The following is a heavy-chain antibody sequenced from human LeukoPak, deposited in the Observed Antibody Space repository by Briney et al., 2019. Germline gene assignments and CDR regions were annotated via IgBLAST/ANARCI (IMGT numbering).Heavy chain of an antibody. J-gene: IGHJ6*02. D-gene: IGHD3-10*01. CDR2: IIPILGIA. Sequence: GASVKVSCKASGGTFSSYAISWVRQAPGQGLEGMGRIIPILGIANYAQKFQGRVTITADKSTSTAYMELSSLRSEDTAVYYCARTGFGELSLMDVWGQGTTVTVSS. CDR1: GGTFSSYA. V-gene: IGHV1-69*04. CDR3: ARTGFGELSLMDV.